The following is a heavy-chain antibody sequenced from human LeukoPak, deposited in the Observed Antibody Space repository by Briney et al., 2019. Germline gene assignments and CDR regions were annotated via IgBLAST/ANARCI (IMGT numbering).Heavy chain of an antibody. V-gene: IGHV5-51*01. Sequence: NRGESLKISCQGSGYTFNTYWIGWVRQMPGKGLEWMGIIYPGDSDTRYSPSFQGQVTISVDKSISTAYLQWSSLEASDTGMYYCARTYYYALGSYYLPDFWGQGTLVTVSS. CDR3: ARTYYYALGSYYLPDF. CDR2: IYPGDSDT. D-gene: IGHD3-10*01. J-gene: IGHJ4*02. CDR1: GYTFNTYW.